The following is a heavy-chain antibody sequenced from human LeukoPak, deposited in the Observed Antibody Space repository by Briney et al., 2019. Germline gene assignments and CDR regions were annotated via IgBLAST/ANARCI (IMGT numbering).Heavy chain of an antibody. CDR3: ARVAARPGGGVSYYYYYMDV. Sequence: SETLSLTCTVSGGSISSSSYYWGWIRQPPGKGLEWIGSIYYSGSTYYNPSLKSRVTISVDTSKNQFSLKLSSVTAADTAVYYCARVAARPGGGVSYYYYYMDVWGKGTTVTVSS. CDR1: GGSISSSSYY. D-gene: IGHD6-6*01. J-gene: IGHJ6*03. CDR2: IYYSGST. V-gene: IGHV4-39*07.